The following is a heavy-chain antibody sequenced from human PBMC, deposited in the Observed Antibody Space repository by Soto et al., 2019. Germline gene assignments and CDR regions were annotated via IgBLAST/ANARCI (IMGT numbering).Heavy chain of an antibody. CDR3: ASPSTIVVVPASQLDY. D-gene: IGHD2-2*01. J-gene: IGHJ4*02. Sequence: GGSLRLSCAASGFTFSSYSMNWVRQAPGKGLEWVSSISSSSSYIYYADSVKGRFTISRDNAKNSLYLQMNSLRAEDTAVYYCASPSTIVVVPASQLDYWGQGTLVTAPQ. CDR1: GFTFSSYS. V-gene: IGHV3-21*01. CDR2: ISSSSSYI.